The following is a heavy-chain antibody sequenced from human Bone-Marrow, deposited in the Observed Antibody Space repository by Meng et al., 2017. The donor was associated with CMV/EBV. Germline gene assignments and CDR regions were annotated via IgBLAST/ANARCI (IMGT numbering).Heavy chain of an antibody. Sequence: SVKVSCKASGGTFSSYAISWVRQAPGQGLEWMGGIIPIFGTANYAQKFQGRVTITTDESTSTAYMELSSLRSEDTAVYYCARGVIVVVPAAWEYYYGMDAWGQGTTVTVSS. J-gene: IGHJ6*02. CDR3: ARGVIVVVPAAWEYYYGMDA. D-gene: IGHD2-2*01. CDR1: GGTFSSYA. V-gene: IGHV1-69*05. CDR2: IIPIFGTA.